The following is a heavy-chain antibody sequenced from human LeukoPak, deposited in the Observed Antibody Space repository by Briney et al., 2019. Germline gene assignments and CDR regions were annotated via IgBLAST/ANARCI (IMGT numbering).Heavy chain of an antibody. CDR1: GGSISSGDYY. CDR3: ARDGPDFWSGSLLLDP. Sequence: PSETLSLTCTVSGGSISSGDYYWSWIRQPPGKGLEWIGRIYTSGSTNYNPSLKSRVTMSVDTSKNQFSLKLSSVTAADTAVYYCARDGPDFWSGSLLLDPWGQGTLVTVSS. CDR2: IYTSGST. J-gene: IGHJ5*02. V-gene: IGHV4-61*02. D-gene: IGHD3-3*01.